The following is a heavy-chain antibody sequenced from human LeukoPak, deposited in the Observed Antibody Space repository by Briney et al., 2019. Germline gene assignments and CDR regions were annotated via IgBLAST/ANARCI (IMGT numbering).Heavy chain of an antibody. CDR3: AKDRGQYFDFFDY. CDR1: GFTFDDYA. V-gene: IGHV3-9*01. CDR2: ISWNSGSI. J-gene: IGHJ4*02. D-gene: IGHD3-9*01. Sequence: PGRSLRLSCAASGFTFDDYAMHWVRQAPGKGLEWVSGISWNSGSIGYADSVKGRFTISRDNSKITLYLQMNSLRAEDTAVYYCAKDRGQYFDFFDYWGQGTLVTVSS.